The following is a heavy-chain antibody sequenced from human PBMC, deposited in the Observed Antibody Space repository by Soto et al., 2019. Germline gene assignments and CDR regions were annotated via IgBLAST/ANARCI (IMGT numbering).Heavy chain of an antibody. CDR1: GYTFTLYA. J-gene: IGHJ4*02. CDR3: ARDPRRDYDFWSGYSQGFDY. D-gene: IGHD3-3*01. CDR2: INAANGNT. V-gene: IGHV1-3*01. Sequence: ASVKVSCKAAGYTFTLYAMHWVRQAPGQRLEWMGWINAANGNTKSSQKFQGRVTFTRDTSASTGYMELSTLNSADTAVYYCARDPRRDYDFWSGYSQGFDYWGQGTPVTVSS.